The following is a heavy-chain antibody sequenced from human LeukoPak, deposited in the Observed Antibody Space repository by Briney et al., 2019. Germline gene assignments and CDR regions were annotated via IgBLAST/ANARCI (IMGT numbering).Heavy chain of an antibody. CDR1: GFTFSSYW. V-gene: IGHV3-74*01. Sequence: GGSLRLSCAASGFTFSSYWMHWVRQAPGKGLVWVSRINSDGSSTSYADSVKGRFTISRDNAKNTLYLQMNSLRAEDTAVYYCARVRDNWNDVADYYYYGMDVWGQGTTVTVSS. D-gene: IGHD1-20*01. CDR3: ARVRDNWNDVADYYYYGMDV. CDR2: INSDGSST. J-gene: IGHJ6*02.